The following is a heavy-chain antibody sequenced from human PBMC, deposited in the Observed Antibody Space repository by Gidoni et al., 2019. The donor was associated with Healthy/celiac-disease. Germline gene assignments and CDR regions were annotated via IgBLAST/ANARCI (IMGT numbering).Heavy chain of an antibody. D-gene: IGHD2-2*01. CDR2: ISYDGSNK. J-gene: IGHJ4*02. Sequence: QVQLVESGGGVVQPGRSLRLSCAASGFTFSSYGMHWVRQAPGKGLEWVAVISYDGSNKYDADSVKGRFTISRDNSKNTLYLQMNSLRAEDTAVYYCAKGDDCSSTSCYAGAGLFDYWGQGTLVTVSS. V-gene: IGHV3-30*18. CDR1: GFTFSSYG. CDR3: AKGDDCSSTSCYAGAGLFDY.